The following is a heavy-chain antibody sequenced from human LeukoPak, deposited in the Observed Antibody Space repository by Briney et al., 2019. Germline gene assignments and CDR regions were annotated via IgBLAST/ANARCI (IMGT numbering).Heavy chain of an antibody. J-gene: IGHJ6*03. CDR1: GDTFPSYG. Sequence: ASVKVSCKASGDTFPSYGISWVRQAPGQGLEWMGWISAYNGNTNYAQKLQGRVTMTTDTSTSTAYMELRSLRSDDTAVYYCARGVYNWNYVSQYYYYYYYMDVWGKGTTVTVSS. CDR2: ISAYNGNT. CDR3: ARGVYNWNYVSQYYYYYYYMDV. D-gene: IGHD1-7*01. V-gene: IGHV1-18*01.